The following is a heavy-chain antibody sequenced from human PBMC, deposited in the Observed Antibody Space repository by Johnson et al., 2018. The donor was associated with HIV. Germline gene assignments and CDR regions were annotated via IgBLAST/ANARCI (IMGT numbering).Heavy chain of an antibody. CDR2: ISYDGSNK. V-gene: IGHV3-30*01. J-gene: IGHJ3*02. CDR1: GFTFSSYA. D-gene: IGHD1-1*01. Sequence: QVQLVESGGGVVQSGRSLRLSCAASGFTFSSYAMHWVSQAPGKGLEWVAVISYDGSNKYYADSVKGRFTISRDNSKNTLYLQMNSLIAEDTAVYYCARDAVERQPAYLYAFDIWGQGTMVTVSS. CDR3: ARDAVERQPAYLYAFDI.